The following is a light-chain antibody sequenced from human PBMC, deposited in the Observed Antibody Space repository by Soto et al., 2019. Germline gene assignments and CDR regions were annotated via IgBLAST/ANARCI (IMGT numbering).Light chain of an antibody. V-gene: IGKV3-11*01. Sequence: EIVLTQSPATLSLSPGERATLSCRASQSVSSYLAWYQQKPGQAPRLLIYDASNRSTGIPARFSGSGSGTDFNITISSLEPEDFAVYYCQQRSNWHKTFGQGTKVEIK. CDR2: DAS. CDR1: QSVSSY. J-gene: IGKJ1*01. CDR3: QQRSNWHKT.